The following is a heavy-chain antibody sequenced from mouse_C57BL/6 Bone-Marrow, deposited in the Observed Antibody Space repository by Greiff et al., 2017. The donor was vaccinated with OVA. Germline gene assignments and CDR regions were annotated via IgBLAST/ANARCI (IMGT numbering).Heavy chain of an antibody. D-gene: IGHD1-1*01. CDR3: TRRDYGSSYWYFEV. V-gene: IGHV1-5*01. J-gene: IGHJ1*03. CDR1: GYTFTSYW. CDR2: IYPGNSDT. Sequence: EVQLQQSGTVLARPGASVKMSCKTSGYTFTSYWMHWVKQRPGQGLEWIGAIYPGNSDTSYNQKFKGKAKLPAVTSASTAYMEPSSLPNEDSAVYYGTRRDYGSSYWYFEVWGTGTTVTVPP.